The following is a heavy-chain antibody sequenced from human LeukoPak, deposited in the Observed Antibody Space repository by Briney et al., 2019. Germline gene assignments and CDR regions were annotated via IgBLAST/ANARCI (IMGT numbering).Heavy chain of an antibody. D-gene: IGHD1-26*01. CDR1: GFTFTSYG. Sequence: GASVKLSCKASGFTFTSYGITWVRQAPGQGLEWVGWISAYNGNTNYEQKLQGRVTMTRDTSTSTDYMELRSLRSDDTAVYYCARGIDSASTPLGTFEIWGQGTMVTVSS. CDR2: ISAYNGNT. J-gene: IGHJ3*02. CDR3: ARGIDSASTPLGTFEI. V-gene: IGHV1-18*04.